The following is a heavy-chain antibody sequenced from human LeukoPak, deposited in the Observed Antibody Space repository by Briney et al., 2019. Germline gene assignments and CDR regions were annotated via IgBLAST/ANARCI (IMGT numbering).Heavy chain of an antibody. CDR1: GGTFSSYA. D-gene: IGHD3-22*01. CDR2: IIPIFGTA. CDR3: AREHDSGPNWFDP. J-gene: IGHJ5*02. V-gene: IGHV1-69*13. Sequence: ASVKVSCKASGGTFSSYAISWVRQAAGQGLEWMGGIIPIFGTANYAQKFQGRVTITADESTSTAYMELSSLRSEDTAVYYCAREHDSGPNWFDPWGQGTLVTVSS.